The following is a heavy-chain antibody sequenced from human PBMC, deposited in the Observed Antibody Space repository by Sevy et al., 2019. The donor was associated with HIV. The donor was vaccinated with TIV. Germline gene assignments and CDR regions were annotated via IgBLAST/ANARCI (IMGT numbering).Heavy chain of an antibody. CDR2: IYSSGST. CDR3: ARDFIID. Sequence: SETLSLTCTVSGVSINSGTYYWTWIRQPAGKGLEWIGRIYSSGSTNYNPSLKSLVTRSLDTSNNRFSLKLSSVTAADTAVYYCARDFIIDWGQGTMVTVSS. V-gene: IGHV4-61*02. CDR1: GVSINSGTYY. D-gene: IGHD3-10*01. J-gene: IGHJ4*02.